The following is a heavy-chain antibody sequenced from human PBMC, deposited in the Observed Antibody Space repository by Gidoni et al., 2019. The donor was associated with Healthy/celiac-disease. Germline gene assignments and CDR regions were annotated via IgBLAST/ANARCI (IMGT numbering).Heavy chain of an antibody. V-gene: IGHV4-59*01. CDR3: ARGRMTTVTTWYFDY. Sequence: QVQLQESGPGLVKPSETLSLTCPVSGGSISSYYWSWIRQPPGKGLEWIGHIYYSGSTNYNPSLKSRVTISVDTSKNQFSLKLSSVTAADTAVYYCARGRMTTVTTWYFDYWGQGTLVTVSS. D-gene: IGHD4-17*01. CDR1: GGSISSYY. CDR2: IYYSGST. J-gene: IGHJ4*02.